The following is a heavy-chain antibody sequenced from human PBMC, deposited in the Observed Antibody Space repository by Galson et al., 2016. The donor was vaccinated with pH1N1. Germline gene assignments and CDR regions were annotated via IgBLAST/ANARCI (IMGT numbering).Heavy chain of an antibody. Sequence: SLRLSCAASGFILSDYWMSWVRQAPGKGLEWVAKINQDGSRKYYVDSMKGRCTISRDNAENSLSLQMNSLRVEDTALYYCATEDYYTSLYWGQGILVTVSS. CDR2: INQDGSRK. CDR1: GFILSDYW. J-gene: IGHJ4*02. D-gene: IGHD1-26*01. V-gene: IGHV3-7*01. CDR3: ATEDYYTSLY.